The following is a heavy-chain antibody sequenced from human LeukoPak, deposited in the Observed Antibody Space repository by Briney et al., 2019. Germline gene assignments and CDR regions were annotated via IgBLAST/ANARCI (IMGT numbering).Heavy chain of an antibody. V-gene: IGHV3-23*01. CDR1: GFTFSDYG. D-gene: IGHD3-10*01. CDR3: AKERRPMAVQGFDY. Sequence: GGTLRLSCAASGFTFSDYGISWVRQAPGKGLEWVSAISASGTYTYYADSVKGRFTISRDNSKNTLYLQMNSLRAEDTAVYYCAKERRPMAVQGFDYWGQGTLVTVSS. J-gene: IGHJ4*02. CDR2: ISASGTYT.